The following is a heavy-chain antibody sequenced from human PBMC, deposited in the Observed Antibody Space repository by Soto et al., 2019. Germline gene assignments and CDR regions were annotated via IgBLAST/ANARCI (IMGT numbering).Heavy chain of an antibody. J-gene: IGHJ4*02. D-gene: IGHD2-15*01. CDR3: ARSGSFVGPPGY. CDR2: ISSSRSYI. Sequence: GGSLRLSCAASGFTFSSSSMNWVRQAPGKGLEWVSSISSSRSYIYYAESVKGRFTISRDNAKNSLYLQMNSLRAEDTAVYYCARSGSFVGPPGYWGQGTLVTSPQ. V-gene: IGHV3-21*01. CDR1: GFTFSSSS.